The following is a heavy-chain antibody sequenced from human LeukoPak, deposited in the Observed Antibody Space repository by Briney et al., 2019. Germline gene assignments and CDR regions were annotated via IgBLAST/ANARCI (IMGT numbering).Heavy chain of an antibody. CDR2: ITSGSNYM. CDR3: VRSAFLTTEFYFDY. Sequence: GGSLRLSCAASGFSFSYYSMHWVRQAPGKGLEWVSSITSGSNYMYYADSVKGRFTISRDNAKNTLYLQMNSLRAEDTAVYYCVRSAFLTTEFYFDYWGQGTLVTVSS. J-gene: IGHJ4*02. D-gene: IGHD4-11*01. V-gene: IGHV3-21*01. CDR1: GFSFSYYS.